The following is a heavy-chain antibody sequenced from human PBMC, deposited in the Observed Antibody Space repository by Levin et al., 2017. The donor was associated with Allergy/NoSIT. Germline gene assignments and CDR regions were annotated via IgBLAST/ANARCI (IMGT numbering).Heavy chain of an antibody. CDR2: ISDDGTKK. Sequence: GESLKISCVASAFDFATYAIHWVRQAPGKGLEWVAIISDDGTKKYYAESVKGRFTVSRDNSKNTLFLQMNSLRPEDTAVYYCARDGSTRWDEEGYYYYSGMDVWGQGTTVTVSS. J-gene: IGHJ6*02. CDR1: AFDFATYA. D-gene: IGHD6-19*01. CDR3: ARDGSTRWDEEGYYYYSGMDV. V-gene: IGHV3-30*04.